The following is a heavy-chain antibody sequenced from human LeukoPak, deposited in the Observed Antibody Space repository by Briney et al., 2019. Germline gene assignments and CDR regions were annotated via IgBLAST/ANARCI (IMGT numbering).Heavy chain of an antibody. V-gene: IGHV4-39*07. CDR2: IYYSGST. J-gene: IGHJ6*04. Sequence: SGTLSLTCTVSGGSISSSSYYWGWIRQPPGKGLEWIGSIYYSGSTYYNPSLKSRVTISVDTSKNQFSLKLSSVTAADTAVYYCARDTPTYGSGSPSTMDVWGKGTTVTVSS. D-gene: IGHD3-10*01. CDR3: ARDTPTYGSGSPSTMDV. CDR1: GGSISSSSYY.